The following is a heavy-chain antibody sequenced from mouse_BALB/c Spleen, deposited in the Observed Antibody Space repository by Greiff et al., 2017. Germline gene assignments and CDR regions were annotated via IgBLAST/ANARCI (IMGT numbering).Heavy chain of an antibody. CDR3: TRQLGRLAWFAY. Sequence: LQQPGSELVRPGASVKLSCKASGYTFTSYWMHWVKQRPGQGLEWIGNIYPGSGSTNYDEKFKSKATLTVDTSSSTAYMQLSSLTSEDSAVYYCTRQLGRLAWFAYWGQGTLVTVSA. CDR2: IYPGSGST. J-gene: IGHJ3*01. D-gene: IGHD3-1*01. CDR1: GYTFTSYW. V-gene: IGHV1S22*01.